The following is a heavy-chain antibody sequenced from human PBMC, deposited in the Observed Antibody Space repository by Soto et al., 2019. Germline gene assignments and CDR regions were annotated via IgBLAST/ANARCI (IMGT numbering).Heavy chain of an antibody. V-gene: IGHV3-23*01. CDR2: LGGNGFTT. Sequence: EVQLLESGGGLVQPGGSLRLSCVVSGFTFGSYAMSWVRQAPEKGPEWVAILGGNGFTTYYADSVKGRFTISGDKSKSTLCLQMNSLRADDTGVYYCEKALRPSLNFFYYMDVWGRGTSVTVSS. D-gene: IGHD2-2*01. J-gene: IGHJ6*03. CDR3: EKALRPSLNFFYYMDV. CDR1: GFTFGSYA.